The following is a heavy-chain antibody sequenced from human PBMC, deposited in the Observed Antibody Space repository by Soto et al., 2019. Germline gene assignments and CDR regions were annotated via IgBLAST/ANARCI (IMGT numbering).Heavy chain of an antibody. J-gene: IGHJ6*02. CDR2: IIPIFGTA. CDR1: GGTFSSYA. CDR3: ARGDFWSGYLGYYYYGMDV. V-gene: IGHV1-69*12. Sequence: QVQLVQSGAEVKKPGSSVKVSCKASGGTFSSYAISWVRQAPGQGLEWMGGIIPIFGTANYAQKFQGSVTITADESTSTAYMELSSLRSEDTAVYYCARGDFWSGYLGYYYYGMDVWGQGTTVTVSS. D-gene: IGHD3-3*01.